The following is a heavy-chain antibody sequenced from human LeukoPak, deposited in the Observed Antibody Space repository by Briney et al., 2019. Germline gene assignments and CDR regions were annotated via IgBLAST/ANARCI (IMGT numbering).Heavy chain of an antibody. CDR1: GGSFSGYY. CDR3: ARGSSWFPFDY. J-gene: IGHJ4*02. CDR2: INHSGST. D-gene: IGHD6-13*01. V-gene: IGHV4-34*01. Sequence: SEALSLTCAVYGGSFSGYYWSWIRQPPGKGLEWIGEINHSGSTNYNPSLKSRVTISVGTSKNQFSLKLSSVTAADTAVYYCARGSSWFPFDYWGQGTLVTVSS.